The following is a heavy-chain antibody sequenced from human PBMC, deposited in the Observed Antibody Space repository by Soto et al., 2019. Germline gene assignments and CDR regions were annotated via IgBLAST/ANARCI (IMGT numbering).Heavy chain of an antibody. V-gene: IGHV4-39*07. CDR1: GGSISSSSYY. CDR2: MFYSGST. CDR3: AREIRYYDFWSGPLTLYSDYYYGMDV. Sequence: PSETLSLTCTVSGGSISSSSYYWGWIRQPPGKGLEWIGSMFYSGSTYYNPSLKSRVTISVDTSKNQFSLKLSSVTAADTAVYYCAREIRYYDFWSGPLTLYSDYYYGMDVWGQGTTVTVSS. D-gene: IGHD3-3*01. J-gene: IGHJ6*02.